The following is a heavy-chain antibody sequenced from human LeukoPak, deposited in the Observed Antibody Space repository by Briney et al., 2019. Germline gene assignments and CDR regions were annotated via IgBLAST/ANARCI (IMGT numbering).Heavy chain of an antibody. CDR2: IIPIFGTA. CDR1: GGTFSSYA. J-gene: IGHJ4*02. CDR3: ASHYCSSTSCYIGY. D-gene: IGHD2-2*02. V-gene: IGHV1-69*13. Sequence: ASVKVSCKASGGTFSSYAISWVRQAPGQGLEWMGGIIPIFGTANYAQKFQGRVTITADESTSTAYMELSSLRSEDTAVYYCASHYCSSTSCYIGYWGQGTLVTVSS.